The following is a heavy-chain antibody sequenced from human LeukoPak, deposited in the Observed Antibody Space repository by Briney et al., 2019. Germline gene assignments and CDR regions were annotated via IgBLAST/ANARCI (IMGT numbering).Heavy chain of an antibody. Sequence: ASVKVSCKASGYSFTDYYIHWVRHAPGQGLEWMGWIDPNSGGTNYAQKFQGRLTMTRDTSISTAYMELSELRSDDAAVHCRARDGVVRGVIVYWCQGALATVSS. CDR3: ARDGVVRGVIVY. D-gene: IGHD3-10*01. V-gene: IGHV1-2*02. CDR1: GYSFTDYY. J-gene: IGHJ4*02. CDR2: IDPNSGGT.